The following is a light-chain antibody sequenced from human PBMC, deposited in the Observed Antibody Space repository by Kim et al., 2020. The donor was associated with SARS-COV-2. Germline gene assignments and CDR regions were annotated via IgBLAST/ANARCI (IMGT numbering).Light chain of an antibody. V-gene: IGKV1-5*03. J-gene: IGKJ1*01. CDR1: QSIQIS. CDR3: QQYNTYPWT. Sequence: AYVGDRVTITCRASQSIQISLAWYQQKPGKAPKLLISKASSLESGVPSRFSGSGSGTEFTLTISSLQPDDSATYYCQQYNTYPWTFGQGTKVDIK. CDR2: KAS.